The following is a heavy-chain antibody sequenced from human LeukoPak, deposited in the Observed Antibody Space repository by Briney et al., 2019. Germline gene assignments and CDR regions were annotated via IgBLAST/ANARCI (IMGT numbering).Heavy chain of an antibody. CDR1: GFTFSSYS. J-gene: IGHJ4*02. V-gene: IGHV3-21*01. CDR2: IGSSSSYI. D-gene: IGHD4-17*01. Sequence: GGSLRLSCAASGFTFSSYSMNWVRQAPGKGLEWVSSIGSSSSYIYYADSVKGRFTISRDNAKNSLYLQMNSLRAEDTAVYYCARDGPLYGDYFDYWGQGTLVTVSS. CDR3: ARDGPLYGDYFDY.